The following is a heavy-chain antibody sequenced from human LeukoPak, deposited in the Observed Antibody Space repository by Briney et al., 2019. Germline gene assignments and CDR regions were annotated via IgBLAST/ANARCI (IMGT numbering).Heavy chain of an antibody. CDR3: ARLGYSSGWYWYFDL. CDR2: IYYSGST. Sequence: PSETLSLTCTVSGGSISSSSYYWGWIRQPPGKGLEWIGSIYYSGSTYYNPSLKSRVTISVDTSKNQFSLKLSSVTAADTAVYYCARLGYSSGWYWYFDLWGRGTLVTVSS. CDR1: GGSISSSSYY. V-gene: IGHV4-39*01. D-gene: IGHD6-19*01. J-gene: IGHJ2*01.